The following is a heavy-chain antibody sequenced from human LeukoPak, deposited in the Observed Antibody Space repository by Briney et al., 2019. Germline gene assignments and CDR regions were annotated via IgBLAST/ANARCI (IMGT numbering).Heavy chain of an antibody. V-gene: IGHV3-21*01. D-gene: IGHD4-11*01. Sequence: PGGSLRLSCAASGFTFSSYSMNWVRQAPGKGLEWVSSISSSSSYIYYADSVKGRFTISRDNAKNSLYLQMNSLRAEDTAVYYCARGDYSNLDYYYYYYMDVWGKGTTVTVSS. CDR3: ARGDYSNLDYYYYYYMDV. J-gene: IGHJ6*03. CDR1: GFTFSSYS. CDR2: ISSSSSYI.